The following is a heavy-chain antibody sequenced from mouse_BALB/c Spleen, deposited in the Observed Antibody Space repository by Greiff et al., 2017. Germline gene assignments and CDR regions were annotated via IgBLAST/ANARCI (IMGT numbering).Heavy chain of an antibody. CDR2: IYPGDGDT. D-gene: IGHD1-1*01. J-gene: IGHJ4*01. V-gene: IGHV1-80*01. CDR3: ARSAVVARNAMDY. CDR1: GYAFSSYW. Sequence: VQLQQSGAELVRPGSSVKISCKASGYAFSSYWMNWVKQRPGQGLEWIGQIYPGDGDTNYNGKFKGKATLTADKSSSTAYMQLSSLTSEDSAVYFCARSAVVARNAMDYWGQGTSVTVSS.